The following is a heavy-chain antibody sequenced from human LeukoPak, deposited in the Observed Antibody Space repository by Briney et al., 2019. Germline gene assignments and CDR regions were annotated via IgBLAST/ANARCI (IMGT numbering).Heavy chain of an antibody. D-gene: IGHD3-3*01. CDR3: ANYDFWSGWYYFDY. Sequence: SVKVSCKASGGTFSSYAISWVRQAPGQGLEWMGRIIPILGIANYAQKFQGRVTITADKSTSTAYMELSSLRSEDTAVYYCANYDFWSGWYYFDYWGQGTLVTVSS. V-gene: IGHV1-69*04. J-gene: IGHJ4*02. CDR2: IIPILGIA. CDR1: GGTFSSYA.